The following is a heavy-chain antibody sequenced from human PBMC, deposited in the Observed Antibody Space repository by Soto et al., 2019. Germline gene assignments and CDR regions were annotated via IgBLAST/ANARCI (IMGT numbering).Heavy chain of an antibody. CDR2: IWYDGTNK. CDR1: GFTFSSYG. Sequence: QVQLVESGGGVVQPGRSLRISCATSGFTFSSYGMHWVRQGPGKGLEWVAVIWYDGTNKYYADSVNGRFTISRDDSKNTLYLPMNRVRDEDTAVYYCARGPMTAVTAWGDWYFDLWGRGTLVTVSS. V-gene: IGHV3-33*01. J-gene: IGHJ2*01. D-gene: IGHD4-17*01. CDR3: ARGPMTAVTAWGDWYFDL.